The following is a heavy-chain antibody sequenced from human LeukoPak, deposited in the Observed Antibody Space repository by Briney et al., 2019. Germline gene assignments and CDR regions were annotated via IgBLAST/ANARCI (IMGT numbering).Heavy chain of an antibody. J-gene: IGHJ4*02. CDR2: IYHSGSV. CDR3: ARGGGFGSPPAY. D-gene: IGHD3-10*01. V-gene: IGHV4-59*01. Sequence: SETLSLTCTVSGGSISSYYWSWIRQPPGKGLEWIGYIYHSGSVNYNPSLKSRVTISVDTTNNQFSLKLNSVTAADTAVYYCARGGGFGSPPAYSGQGTLVTVSS. CDR1: GGSISSYY.